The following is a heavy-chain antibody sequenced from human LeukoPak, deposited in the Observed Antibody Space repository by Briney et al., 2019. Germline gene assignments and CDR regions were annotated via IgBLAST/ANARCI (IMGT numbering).Heavy chain of an antibody. Sequence: GSLRLSCAASGFTFSSYWMTWVRQAPGKGLEWVANIKEDGSQKYYVDSVKGRFTISRDNAKNSLYLQMNSLRAEDTAVYYCARRLTQYDCFDPWGQGILVTVSS. V-gene: IGHV3-7*03. J-gene: IGHJ5*02. CDR1: GFTFSSYW. D-gene: IGHD2-2*01. CDR2: IKEDGSQK. CDR3: ARRLTQYDCFDP.